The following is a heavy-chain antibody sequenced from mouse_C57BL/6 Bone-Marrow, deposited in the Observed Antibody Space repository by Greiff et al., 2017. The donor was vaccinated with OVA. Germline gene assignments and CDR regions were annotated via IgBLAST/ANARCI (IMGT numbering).Heavy chain of an antibody. J-gene: IGHJ4*01. CDR2: IYYSGTI. V-gene: IGHV3-5*01. CDR1: GISFTTGNYR. CDR3: ARSTVGQGMDY. Sequence: EVQLQQSGPGLVKPSQPVFLTCTVTGISFTTGNYRWSWIRQLPGNKLEGIGYIYYSGTITYNPSLTSRTTITRDTPKNQFFLEMNSLTAEDTATYYCARSTVGQGMDYWGQGTSVTVSS. D-gene: IGHD1-1*01.